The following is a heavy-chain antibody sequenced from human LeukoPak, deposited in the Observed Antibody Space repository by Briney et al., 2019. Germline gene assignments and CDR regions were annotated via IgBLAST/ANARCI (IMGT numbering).Heavy chain of an antibody. V-gene: IGHV3-23*01. CDR3: AKDLDIVATITGN. Sequence: PGGSVRLFCAACGFTLSSCAMSWVRQARGKGLEGVSGFSGSGGSTYYADSVKGRFTISRDNSKNTLDLQMNSLRAEDTAVYYCAKDLDIVATITGNWGQGTLVTVSS. CDR2: FSGSGGST. CDR1: GFTLSSCA. J-gene: IGHJ1*01. D-gene: IGHD5-12*01.